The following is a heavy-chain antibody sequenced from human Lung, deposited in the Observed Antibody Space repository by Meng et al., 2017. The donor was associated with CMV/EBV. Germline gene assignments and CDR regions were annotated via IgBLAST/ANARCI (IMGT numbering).Heavy chain of an antibody. CDR1: GYSISSPYY. Sequence: SETLFLTCTVSGYSISSPYYWGWIRQPPGMGLEWIGSIYYSGNTYYNPSLKSRVTISVDTSKNQFSLKLSSVTAADTAVYYCARDRRGSYVTGWGYWGQGXLVTVSS. J-gene: IGHJ4*02. CDR2: IYYSGNT. CDR3: ARDRRGSYVTGWGY. V-gene: IGHV4-38-2*02. D-gene: IGHD3-16*01.